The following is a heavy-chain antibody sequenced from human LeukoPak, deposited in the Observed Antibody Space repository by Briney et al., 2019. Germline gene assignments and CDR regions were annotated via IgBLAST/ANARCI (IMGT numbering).Heavy chain of an antibody. J-gene: IGHJ4*02. CDR3: AKLSGWTGWFFDY. Sequence: GGSLRLSCAASGFTFSSYGMHWVRQAPGKGLEWVAVIWYDGSNKYYADSVKGRFTISRDNSKNTIYLQMNSLRVEDTAVYYCAKLSGWTGWFFDYWGQGTVVTVSS. D-gene: IGHD6-19*01. CDR2: IWYDGSNK. V-gene: IGHV3-33*06. CDR1: GFTFSSYG.